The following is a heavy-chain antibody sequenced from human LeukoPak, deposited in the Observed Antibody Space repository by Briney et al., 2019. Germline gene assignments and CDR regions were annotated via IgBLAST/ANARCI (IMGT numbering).Heavy chain of an antibody. CDR2: IWYDGSNK. J-gene: IGHJ4*02. D-gene: IGHD5-18*01. CDR1: GFTFSSYG. CDR3: AREDTAMRF. V-gene: IGHV3-33*01. Sequence: GRSLRLSCAASGFTFSSYGMHWVRQAPGKGLEWVAVIWYDGSNKYYADSVKGRFTISRDNSKNTLYLQMNSLRAEDTAVNYCAREDTAMRFWGQGTLVTVSS.